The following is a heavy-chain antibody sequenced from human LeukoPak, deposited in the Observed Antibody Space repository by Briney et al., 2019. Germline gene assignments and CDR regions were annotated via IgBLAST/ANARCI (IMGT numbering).Heavy chain of an antibody. V-gene: IGHV3-23*01. D-gene: IGHD1-14*01. CDR2: ISNSDDST. CDR3: AKATGYLL. CDR1: GFIFSDYY. Sequence: PGGSLRLSCEASGFIFSDYYMAWIRQAPGKGLEWVSTISNSDDSTYYADSVKGRFTISRDNSENTLFLRMNSLRAEDTAVYYCAKATGYLLWGQGTLVIVSS. J-gene: IGHJ4*02.